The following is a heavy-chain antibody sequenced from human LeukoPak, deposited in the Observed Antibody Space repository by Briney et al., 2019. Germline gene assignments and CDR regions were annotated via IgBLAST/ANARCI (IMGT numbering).Heavy chain of an antibody. J-gene: IGHJ4*02. CDR2: IYYSGST. V-gene: IGHV4-31*03. CDR1: GVSISSGGYY. CDR3: ARVLVTNCGGDCYHFDY. D-gene: IGHD2-21*02. Sequence: SETLSLTCTVSGVSISSGGYYWSWIRQHPGKGLEWIVYIYYSGSTYYNPSLKSRVTISVDTSKNQFSLKLSSVTAADTAVYYCARVLVTNCGGDCYHFDYWGQGTLVTVSS.